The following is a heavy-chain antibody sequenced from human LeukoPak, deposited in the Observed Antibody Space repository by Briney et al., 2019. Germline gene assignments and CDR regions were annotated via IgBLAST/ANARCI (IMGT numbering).Heavy chain of an antibody. D-gene: IGHD3-10*02. CDR1: GYTLTELS. CDR2: FAPEDGET. V-gene: IGHV1-24*01. J-gene: IGHJ4*02. CDR3: ATVLLNYYVLDY. Sequence: ASVKVSCRVSGYTLTELSMHWVRQAPGKGLEWMGGFAPEDGETIYAQKFQGRVTMTEDTSTDTAYMELSSLRSEDTAVYYCATVLLNYYVLDYWGQGTLVTVSS.